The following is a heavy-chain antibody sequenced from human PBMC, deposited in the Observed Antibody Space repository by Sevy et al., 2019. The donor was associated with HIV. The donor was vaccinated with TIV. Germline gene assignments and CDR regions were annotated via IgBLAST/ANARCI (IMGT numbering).Heavy chain of an antibody. CDR1: RFNFAIYG. CDR2: TRHDETAK. CDR3: ARNGVYYGMDV. Sequence: GGSLRLSCAVSRFNFAIYGFHWVRQAPGKGLEWVANTRHDETAKYYLDSVKGRFTVSRDNSKNTVFLQMNSLTPDDTGTYYCARNGVYYGMDVWGLGTTVTVSS. D-gene: IGHD3-10*01. V-gene: IGHV3-30*02. J-gene: IGHJ6*02.